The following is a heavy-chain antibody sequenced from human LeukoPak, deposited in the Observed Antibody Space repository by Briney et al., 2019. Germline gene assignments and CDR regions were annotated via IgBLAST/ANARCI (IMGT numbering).Heavy chain of an antibody. CDR3: ARSRRDGYNDY. J-gene: IGHJ4*02. CDR2: IYYSGST. CDR1: GGSISSYY. V-gene: IGHV4-59*08. Sequence: PSETLFLTCTVSGGSISSYYWSWIRQPPGKGLEWIGYIYYSGSTNYNPSLKSRVTISVDTSKNQFSLKLSSVTAADTAVYYCARSRRDGYNDYWGQGTLVAVSS. D-gene: IGHD5-24*01.